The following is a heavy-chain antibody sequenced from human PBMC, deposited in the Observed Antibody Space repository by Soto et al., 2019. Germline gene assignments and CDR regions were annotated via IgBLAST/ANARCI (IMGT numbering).Heavy chain of an antibody. CDR2: ISGSGGST. V-gene: IGHV3-23*01. Sequence: EVQLLESGGGLVQPGGSLRLSCAASGFTFSSYAMSWVRQAPGKGLEWVSAISGSGGSTYYADSVKGRFTISRDNSKNTLYLQMNSLRAEDTAVYYCAKDPPRPGTVTTQNFDHWGQGTLVTVSS. J-gene: IGHJ4*02. CDR3: AKDPPRPGTVTTQNFDH. CDR1: GFTFSSYA. D-gene: IGHD4-17*01.